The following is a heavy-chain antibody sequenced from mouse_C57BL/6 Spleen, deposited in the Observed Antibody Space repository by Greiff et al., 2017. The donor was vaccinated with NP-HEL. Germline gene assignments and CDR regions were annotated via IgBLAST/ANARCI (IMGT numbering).Heavy chain of an antibody. CDR2: IWSGGST. CDR3: ARTGNSNYEMDY. Sequence: QVQLQQSGPGLVQPSQSLSITCTVSGFSLTSYGVHWVRQSPGKGLEWLGVIWSGGSTDYNAAFISRLSISKDNSKSQVFFKMNSLQADDTAIYYCARTGNSNYEMDYWGQGTTLTVSS. CDR1: GFSLTSYG. V-gene: IGHV2-2*01. J-gene: IGHJ2*01. D-gene: IGHD2-5*01.